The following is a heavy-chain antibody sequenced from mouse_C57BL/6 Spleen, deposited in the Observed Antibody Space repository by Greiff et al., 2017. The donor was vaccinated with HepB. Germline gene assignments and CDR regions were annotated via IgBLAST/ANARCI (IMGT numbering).Heavy chain of an antibody. J-gene: IGHJ3*01. CDR2: ISSGGDYI. CDR3: TRDHGGGFAY. CDR1: GFTFSSYA. Sequence: EVKVVESGEGLVKPGGSLKLSCAASGFTFSSYAMSWVRQTPEKRLEWVAYISSGGDYIYYADTVKGRFTISRDNARNTLYLQMSSLKSEDTAMYYCTRDHGGGFAYWGQGTLVTVSA. V-gene: IGHV5-9-1*02.